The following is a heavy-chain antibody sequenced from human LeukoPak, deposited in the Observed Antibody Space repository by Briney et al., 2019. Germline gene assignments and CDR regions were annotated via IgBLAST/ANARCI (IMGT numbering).Heavy chain of an antibody. J-gene: IGHJ4*02. D-gene: IGHD3-22*01. CDR2: ISYDGSNK. CDR1: GFTFSSYG. CDR3: AKDPYYYDSSGYFDY. Sequence: GRSLRLSCAASGFTFSSYGMHWVRQAPGKGLEWVAVISYDGSNKYYADSVKGRFTISRDNSKNTLYLQMNSLRAEDTAVYYCAKDPYYYDSSGYFDYWGQGTLVTVSS. V-gene: IGHV3-30*18.